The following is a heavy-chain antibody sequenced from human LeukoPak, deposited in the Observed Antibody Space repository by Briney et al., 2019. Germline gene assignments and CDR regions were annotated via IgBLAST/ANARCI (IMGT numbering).Heavy chain of an antibody. CDR1: GLSISSGYY. CDR3: ARHARHAPFDY. V-gene: IGHV4-38-2*01. D-gene: IGHD2-2*01. J-gene: IGHJ4*02. Sequence: SETLSLTCAVSGLSISSGYYWGWIRQPPGKGLEWIGSIYHSGSTYYNPSLKSRVTISVDTSKNQFSLKLSSVTAADTAVYYCARHARHAPFDYWGQGTLVTVSS. CDR2: IYHSGST.